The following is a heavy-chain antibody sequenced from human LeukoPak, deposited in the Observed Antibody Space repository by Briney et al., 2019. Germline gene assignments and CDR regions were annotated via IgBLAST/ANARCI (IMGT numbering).Heavy chain of an antibody. CDR3: AKRGTASESYYLDS. Sequence: GGSLRLSCAASGFTISNSAMSWVRQAPGKGLEWVAGMSTSGDFTYYADSVKGRFTISRDNSKKTLDLQLDSLRVEDTAVYYCAKRGTASESYYLDSWGQGVLVTVAP. CDR2: MSTSGDFT. J-gene: IGHJ4*02. CDR1: GFTISNSA. V-gene: IGHV3-23*01. D-gene: IGHD3-10*01.